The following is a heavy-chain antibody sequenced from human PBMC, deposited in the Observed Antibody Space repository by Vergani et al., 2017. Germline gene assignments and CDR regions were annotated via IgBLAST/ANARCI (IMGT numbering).Heavy chain of an antibody. D-gene: IGHD2-8*01. J-gene: IGHJ6*03. V-gene: IGHV3-33*01. CDR1: GFTLSSHA. Sequence: VLLVESGGGLVQPGESLRLSCAGSGFTLSSHAMHWVRQAPGKGLEWVAFIWYDGSKEYYADSVKGRFTISRDNSKNTLYLQMNNLRAADTAVYYCARSGYCAHGVCYMTYYYYMDVWGKGTAVTVSS. CDR2: IWYDGSKE. CDR3: ARSGYCAHGVCYMTYYYYMDV.